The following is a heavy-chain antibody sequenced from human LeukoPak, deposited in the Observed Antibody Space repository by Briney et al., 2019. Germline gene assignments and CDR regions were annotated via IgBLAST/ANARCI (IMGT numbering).Heavy chain of an antibody. Sequence: SVTVSYKASGGTFSSYAISWVRQAPGQGLEWMGGIIPIFGTANYAQKFQGRVTITADKSTSTAYMELSSLRSEDTAVYYCARDQEGSGNWFDPWGQGTLVTVSS. CDR3: ARDQEGSGNWFDP. CDR2: IIPIFGTA. D-gene: IGHD3-10*01. J-gene: IGHJ5*02. V-gene: IGHV1-69*06. CDR1: GGTFSSYA.